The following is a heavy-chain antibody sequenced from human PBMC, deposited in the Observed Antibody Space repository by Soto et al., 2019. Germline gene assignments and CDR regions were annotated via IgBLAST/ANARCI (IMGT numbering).Heavy chain of an antibody. J-gene: IGHJ4*02. CDR3: AKKVSGSHKQGPDF. V-gene: IGHV3-30*18. D-gene: IGHD3-10*01. CDR2: ISHDGSNE. CDR1: GFPLSKYG. Sequence: QVQLVESGGGVVQPGRSLRLSCAASGFPLSKYGMHWVRQAPGKGLERVAVISHDGSNEYYLDSVKGRFTISRDNYKSTLYLQMDSLRTEDTAVYFCAKKVSGSHKQGPDFWGQGTLVTVSS.